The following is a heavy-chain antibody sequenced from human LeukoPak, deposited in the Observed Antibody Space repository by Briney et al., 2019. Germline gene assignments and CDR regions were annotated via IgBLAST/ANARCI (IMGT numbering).Heavy chain of an antibody. V-gene: IGHV3-48*01. CDR3: ARGRDGWYFDY. CDR1: GFTFSSYS. CDR2: ISSSSATI. Sequence: GGSLRLSCAASGFTFSSYSMNWVRQAPGKGLEWVSYISSSSATIYYADSVKGRFTISRDNAKNSLYLQMNSLRAEDTAVYYCARGRDGWYFDYWGQGTLVTVSS. J-gene: IGHJ4*02. D-gene: IGHD2-15*01.